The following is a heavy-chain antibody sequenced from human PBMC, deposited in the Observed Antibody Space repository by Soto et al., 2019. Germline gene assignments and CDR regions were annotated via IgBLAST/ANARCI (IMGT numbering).Heavy chain of an antibody. J-gene: IGHJ6*02. D-gene: IGHD6-13*01. CDR1: GFTFSSYA. CDR3: ANSATTGRIHLAAAGISYYYGMDV. CDR2: ISGSGGST. Sequence: PGGSLRLSCAASGFTFSSYAMSWVRQAPGKGLEWVSAISGSGGSTYYADSVKGRFTISRDNSKNTLYLQMNSLRAEDTAVYYCANSATTGRIHLAAAGISYYYGMDVWGQGTTVTVSS. V-gene: IGHV3-23*01.